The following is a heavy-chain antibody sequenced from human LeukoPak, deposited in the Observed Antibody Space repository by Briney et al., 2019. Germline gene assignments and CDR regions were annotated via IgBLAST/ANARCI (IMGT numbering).Heavy chain of an antibody. Sequence: GGSLRLSCAASGSTFDDYAMHWVRQAPGKGLEWVSGISWNSGSIGYADSVKGRFTISRDNAKNSLYLQMNSLRAEDTALYYCAKDRSSGWYGRDDAFDIWGQGTMVTVSS. V-gene: IGHV3-9*01. CDR2: ISWNSGSI. J-gene: IGHJ3*02. CDR1: GSTFDDYA. D-gene: IGHD6-19*01. CDR3: AKDRSSGWYGRDDAFDI.